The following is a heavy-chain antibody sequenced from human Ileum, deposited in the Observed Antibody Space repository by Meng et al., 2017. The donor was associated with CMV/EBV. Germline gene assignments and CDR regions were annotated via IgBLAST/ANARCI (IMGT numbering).Heavy chain of an antibody. CDR3: ARDRDFLPQRGYYDMDV. V-gene: IGHV3-7*01. J-gene: IGHJ6*01. D-gene: IGHD2/OR15-2a*01. CDR1: GFIFSRYW. CDR2: IRQDEIEK. Sequence: GESLKISCEASGFIFSRYWMTWVRQAPGKGLEWVANIRQDEIEKYYVDSVKGRFTISRDNAKNSLYLHMNNLRAEDTAVYYCARDRDFLPQRGYYDMDVWGQGTTVT.